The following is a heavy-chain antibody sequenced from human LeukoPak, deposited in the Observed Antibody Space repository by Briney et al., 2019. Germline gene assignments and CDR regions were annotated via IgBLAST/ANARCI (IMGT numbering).Heavy chain of an antibody. CDR1: GDSVSSNGAA. D-gene: IGHD3-3*01. J-gene: IGHJ4*02. CDR3: GRETDFGVVTN. CDR2: TYYRSQQWYS. V-gene: IGHV6-1*01. Sequence: SQTLSLTCAISGDSVSSNGAAWDWIRQSPSRGLEWLGRTYYRSQQWYSDYAPSVKGRITINADTSQNQFSLHLNSVTPEDTAVYYCGRETDFGVVTNWGQGALVTVSS.